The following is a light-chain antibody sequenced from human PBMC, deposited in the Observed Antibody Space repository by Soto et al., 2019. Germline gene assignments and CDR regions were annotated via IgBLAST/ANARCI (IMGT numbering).Light chain of an antibody. Sequence: EIVLTQSPATLSLSPGERATLSCRASQSVSSDLAWFQQRPGQAPRLLIYEASNRATGIPARFSGSGSATDFTLTISSLEPEDSAVYDCQQRVNGLTFGGGTKVEIK. V-gene: IGKV3-11*01. CDR1: QSVSSD. CDR3: QQRVNGLT. CDR2: EAS. J-gene: IGKJ4*01.